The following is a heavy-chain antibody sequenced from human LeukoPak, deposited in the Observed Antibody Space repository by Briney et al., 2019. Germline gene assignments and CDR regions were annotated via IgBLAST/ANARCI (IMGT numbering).Heavy chain of an antibody. CDR1: GGSISSSNW. J-gene: IGHJ4*02. D-gene: IGHD6-19*01. V-gene: IGHV4-4*02. CDR2: IYHSGTA. CDR3: ARAVLAVAPNVLFDY. Sequence: KSSGTLSLTCAVSGGSISSSNWWSWVRQPPGKGLEWIGEIYHSGTANYNPSLKSRVTISVDKSKNQFSLKLSSVTAADTAVYYCARAVLAVAPNVLFDYWGQGTLVTVSS.